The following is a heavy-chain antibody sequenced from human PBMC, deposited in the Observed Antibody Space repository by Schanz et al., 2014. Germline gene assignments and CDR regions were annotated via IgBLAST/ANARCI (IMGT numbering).Heavy chain of an antibody. CDR3: ARGGGAAAST. CDR2: ISYDGTNE. J-gene: IGHJ5*02. Sequence: VQLVESGGGLAQPGGSLRLSCAASGITFSGYSMNWVRQAPGKGLEWVAVISYDGTNEYYAESVKGRFTISRDNAKNTFYLHMNSLRNEDTAVYFCARGGGAAASTWGQGTLVTVSS. D-gene: IGHD6-13*01. CDR1: GITFSGYS. V-gene: IGHV3-30*03.